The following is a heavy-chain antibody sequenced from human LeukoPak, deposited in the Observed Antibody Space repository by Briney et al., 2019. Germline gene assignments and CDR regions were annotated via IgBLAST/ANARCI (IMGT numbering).Heavy chain of an antibody. Sequence: PGGSLRLSCAAFGFTFSSYTMSWVRQAPGKGLEWVSTITTSDGNTYYADSVKGRFTVSRDNSKNTLFLQMNSLRAEDTAVYYCAKDGGLWVSAHWGDSWGRGTLVTASS. D-gene: IGHD7-27*01. CDR2: ITTSDGNT. V-gene: IGHV3-23*01. CDR3: AKDGGLWVSAHWGDS. CDR1: GFTFSSYT. J-gene: IGHJ4*02.